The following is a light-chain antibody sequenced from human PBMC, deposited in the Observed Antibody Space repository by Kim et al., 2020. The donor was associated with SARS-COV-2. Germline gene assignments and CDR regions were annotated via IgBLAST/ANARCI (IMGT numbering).Light chain of an antibody. V-gene: IGKV3-11*01. J-gene: IGKJ2*01. CDR1: QSINSD. CDR3: QQRNAWPRT. CDR2: DAF. Sequence: EIVLTQSPATLSLSPGDIVTLSCRASQSINSDLAWYQQKPGQPPRLLIYDAFNRAPGIPARFSGRGSGTDFTLIITGLEPEDFAVYYCQQRNAWPRTFGQGTKLEI.